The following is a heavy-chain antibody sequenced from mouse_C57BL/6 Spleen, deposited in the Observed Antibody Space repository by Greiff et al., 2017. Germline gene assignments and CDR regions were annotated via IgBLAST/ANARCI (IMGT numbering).Heavy chain of an antibody. CDR1: GFTFSDYY. Sequence: EVQLVESEGGLVQPGSSMKLSCTASGFTFSDYYMAWVRQVPEKGLEWVANINYDGSSTYYLDSLKSRFIISRDNAKNILYLQMSSLKSEDTATYYCARDRSNYGGAMDYWGQGTSVTVSS. J-gene: IGHJ4*01. V-gene: IGHV5-16*01. CDR2: INYDGSST. CDR3: ARDRSNYGGAMDY. D-gene: IGHD2-5*01.